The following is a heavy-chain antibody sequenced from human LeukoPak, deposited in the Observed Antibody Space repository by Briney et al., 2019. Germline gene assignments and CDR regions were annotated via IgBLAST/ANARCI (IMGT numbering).Heavy chain of an antibody. CDR3: TEGSEGDYNYYYYYGMDV. CDR1: GFTFSNAW. D-gene: IGHD4-17*01. CDR2: IKSKTDGGTT. J-gene: IGHJ6*04. Sequence: GGSLRLSCAASGFTFSNAWMSWVRQAPGKGLEWVGRIKSKTDGGTTDYAAPVKGRFTISRDDSKNTLYLQMNSLKTEDTAVYYCTEGSEGDYNYYYYYGMDVWGKGTTVTVSS. V-gene: IGHV3-15*01.